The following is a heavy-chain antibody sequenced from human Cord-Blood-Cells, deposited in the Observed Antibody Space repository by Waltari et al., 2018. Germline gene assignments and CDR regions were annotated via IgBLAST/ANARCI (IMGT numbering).Heavy chain of an antibody. Sequence: QVQLVQSGAEVKKPGASVKVSCKASGYTFTSYGISWVRQAPGQGLEWMGWISAYNGNSDHAQKLQGRVTMTTDTSTSTAYMELRSLRSDDTAVYYGARDWGLAARRDFDYWGQGTLVTVSS. CDR3: ARDWGLAARRDFDY. V-gene: IGHV1-18*01. CDR2: ISAYNGNS. D-gene: IGHD6-6*01. CDR1: GYTFTSYG. J-gene: IGHJ4*02.